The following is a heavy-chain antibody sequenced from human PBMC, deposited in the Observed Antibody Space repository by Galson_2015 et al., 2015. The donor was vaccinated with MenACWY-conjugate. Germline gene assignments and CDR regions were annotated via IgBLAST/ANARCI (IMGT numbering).Heavy chain of an antibody. J-gene: IGHJ6*02. CDR1: GFPSNTYG. D-gene: IGHD2-2*01. CDR2: IWYDGSNQ. Sequence: SLRLSCAASGFPSNTYGMHWLRQAPGKGLQWVAVIWYDGSNQYYADSVKGRFTISRDNFKSTLYLQMERLRGEDTAVYYCARVGGLCNATTCYAPWGGMDVWGQGTTVLVSS. V-gene: IGHV3-33*01. CDR3: ARVGGLCNATTCYAPWGGMDV.